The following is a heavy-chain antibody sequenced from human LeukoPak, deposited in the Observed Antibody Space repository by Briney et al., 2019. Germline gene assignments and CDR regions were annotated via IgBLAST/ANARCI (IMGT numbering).Heavy chain of an antibody. CDR2: IYYSGST. J-gene: IGHJ4*02. CDR1: GGSISSSSYY. Sequence: PSETLSLTCTVSGGSISSSSYYWGWIRQPPGKGLEWIGRIYYSGSTYYNPSLKSRVPISVDTSKNQFSLKLSSVTAADTAVYYCARHDSRRGYSYGYFDYWGQGTLVTVSS. D-gene: IGHD5-18*01. CDR3: ARHDSRRGYSYGYFDY. V-gene: IGHV4-39*01.